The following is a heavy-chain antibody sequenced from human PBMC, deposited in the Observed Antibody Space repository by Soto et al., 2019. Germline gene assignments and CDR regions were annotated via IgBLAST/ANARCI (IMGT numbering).Heavy chain of an antibody. CDR2: IIPIFGTA. J-gene: IGHJ6*02. Sequence: SVTLSCKDSGGTFRGAAISWVRQATGQGLEWMGGIIPIFGTANYAQKFQGRVTITADKSTSTAYMELSSLRSEDTAVYYCARGLVANHYYGMDVWGQGTTVTVS. CDR1: GGTFRGAA. D-gene: IGHD5-12*01. CDR3: ARGLVANHYYGMDV. V-gene: IGHV1-69*06.